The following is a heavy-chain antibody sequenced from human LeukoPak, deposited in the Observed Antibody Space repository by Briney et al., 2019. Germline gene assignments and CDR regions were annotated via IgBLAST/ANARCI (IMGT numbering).Heavy chain of an antibody. CDR2: ISGSGGST. CDR3: AKDAGITMIVVAGYFDY. Sequence: GGSLRLSCAASGFTFSSYAMSWVRQAPGKGLEWVSAISGSGGSTYYADSVKGRFTISRDNSKSTLYLQMNSLRAEDTAVYYCAKDAGITMIVVAGYFDYWGQGTLVTVSS. J-gene: IGHJ4*02. CDR1: GFTFSSYA. D-gene: IGHD3-22*01. V-gene: IGHV3-23*01.